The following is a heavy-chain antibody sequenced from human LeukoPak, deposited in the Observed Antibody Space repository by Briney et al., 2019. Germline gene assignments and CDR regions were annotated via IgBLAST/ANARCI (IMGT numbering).Heavy chain of an antibody. Sequence: GGSLRLSCAASGFTFSSYEMNWVRQAPGKGLEWVSYISSSGSTIYYADSVKGRFTISRDNSKNTLYLQMNSLRPDDTAVYYCVRDKWAPISPATDNLDYWGQGTLVTVSS. CDR2: ISSSGSTI. CDR3: VRDKWAPISPATDNLDY. J-gene: IGHJ4*02. D-gene: IGHD2-2*02. V-gene: IGHV3-48*03. CDR1: GFTFSSYE.